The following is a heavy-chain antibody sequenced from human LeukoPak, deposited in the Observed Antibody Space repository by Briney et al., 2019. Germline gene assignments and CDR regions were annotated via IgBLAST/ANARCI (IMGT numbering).Heavy chain of an antibody. V-gene: IGHV4-61*02. CDR1: GGSISSGSYY. CDR2: IYTSGST. J-gene: IGHJ5*02. Sequence: PSQTLSLTCTVSGGSISSGSYYWSWIRQPAGKGLEWIGRIYTSGSTNYNPSLKSRVTISVDTSKNQFSLKLSSVTAADTAVYYCARGGHSSSWPNNWFDPWGQGTLVTVSS. D-gene: IGHD6-13*01. CDR3: ARGGHSSSWPNNWFDP.